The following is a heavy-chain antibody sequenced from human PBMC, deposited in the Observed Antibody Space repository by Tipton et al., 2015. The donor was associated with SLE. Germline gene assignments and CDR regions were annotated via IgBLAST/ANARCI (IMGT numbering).Heavy chain of an antibody. CDR2: ITSDGSGA. D-gene: IGHD3-3*01. CDR3: ANSRFVPEAY. CDR1: GFTFSSYW. J-gene: IGHJ4*02. Sequence: GSLRLSCAASGFTFSSYWMHWVRQTPGKGLVWVSRITSDGSGANYADSVRGRFTISRDNAKNTLYLQMNSLGAEDTAVYYCANSRFVPEAYWGQGTLVTVSS. V-gene: IGHV3-74*01.